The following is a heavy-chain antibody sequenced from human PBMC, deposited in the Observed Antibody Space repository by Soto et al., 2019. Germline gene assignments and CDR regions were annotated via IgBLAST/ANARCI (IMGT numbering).Heavy chain of an antibody. CDR2: ISGSGGST. D-gene: IGHD6-19*01. Sequence: GGSLRLSCAASGFTFSSYAMSWVRQAPGKGLEWVSAISGSGGSTYYADSVKGRFTISRDNSKNTLYLQMNSLRAEDTAVYYCAKGGSSGSGWPNVNYYYYYYMDVWGKGTTVTVSS. V-gene: IGHV3-23*01. CDR3: AKGGSSGSGWPNVNYYYYYYMDV. CDR1: GFTFSSYA. J-gene: IGHJ6*03.